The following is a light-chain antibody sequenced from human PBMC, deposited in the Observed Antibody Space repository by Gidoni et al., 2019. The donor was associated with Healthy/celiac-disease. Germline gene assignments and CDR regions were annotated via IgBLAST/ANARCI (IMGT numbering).Light chain of an antibody. V-gene: IGLV3-1*01. CDR3: QAWDSSIVV. CDR2: QDS. J-gene: IGLJ2*01. CDR1: NLGDKY. Sequence: SYELTQPPSVSLSPGQTASITCTGDNLGDKYACGYLQKPSQSPVLGSYQDSKRPSGIPERFSGSNSGNTATLTISGTQAMDEADYYCQAWDSSIVVFGGGTKLTVL.